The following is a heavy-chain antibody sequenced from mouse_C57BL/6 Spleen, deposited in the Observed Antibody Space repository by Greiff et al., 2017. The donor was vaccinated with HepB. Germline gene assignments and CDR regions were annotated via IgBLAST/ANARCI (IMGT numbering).Heavy chain of an antibody. CDR1: GFTFSSYA. CDR2: ISSGGDYI. D-gene: IGHD1-1*01. J-gene: IGHJ3*01. Sequence: EVKVVDSGEGLVKPGGSLKLSCAASGFTFSSYAMSWVRQTPEKRLEWVAYISSGGDYIYYADTVKGRFTISRDNARNTLYLQMSSLKSEDTAMYYCTSYYYGSTYWGQGTLVTVSA. CDR3: TSYYYGSTY. V-gene: IGHV5-9-1*02.